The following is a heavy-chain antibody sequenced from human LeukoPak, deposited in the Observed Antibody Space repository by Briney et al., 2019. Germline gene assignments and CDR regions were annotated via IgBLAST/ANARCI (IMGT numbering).Heavy chain of an antibody. CDR3: ARVKALSGTTTGGMDV. J-gene: IGHJ6*02. Sequence: GGSLRLSCAASGFRFSTYSMNWVRQAPGKGLEWVSSISSSSSFIYYADSVKGRFTISRDNAKNSLYLQMNSLRAEDTAVYYCARVKALSGTTTGGMDVWGQGTTVTVSS. CDR1: GFRFSTYS. CDR2: ISSSSSFI. D-gene: IGHD1-20*01. V-gene: IGHV3-21*01.